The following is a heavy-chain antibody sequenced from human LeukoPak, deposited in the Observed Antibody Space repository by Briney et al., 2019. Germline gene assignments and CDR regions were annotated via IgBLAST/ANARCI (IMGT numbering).Heavy chain of an antibody. CDR1: GFTFSSYG. CDR3: ARVTRMVVVVPAANEPSYYYYYVDV. CDR2: IRYDGSNK. Sequence: AGGSLRLSCAASGFTFSSYGMHWVRQAPGKGLEWVAFIRYDGSNKYYADSVEGRFTISRDNSKNTLYLQMNSLRAEDTAVYYCARVTRMVVVVPAANEPSYYYYYVDVWGRGTTVTVSS. V-gene: IGHV3-30*02. J-gene: IGHJ6*03. D-gene: IGHD2-2*01.